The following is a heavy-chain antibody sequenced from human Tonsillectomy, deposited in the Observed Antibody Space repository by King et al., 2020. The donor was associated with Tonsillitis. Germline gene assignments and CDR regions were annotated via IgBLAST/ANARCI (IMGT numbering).Heavy chain of an antibody. CDR3: ASAKEHDGIAPLVY. J-gene: IGHJ1*01. CDR1: GGTFSSYA. CDR2: IIPIFGTA. V-gene: IGHV1-69*01. D-gene: IGHD6-6*01. Sequence: VQLVESGAEVKKPGSSVKVSCKASGGTFSSYAISWVRQAPGQGLEWMGGIIPIFGTANYAQKFQGRVTITADESTSTAYRELSSLRSEDTAVYYCASAKEHDGIAPLVYWGQGTLVTVSS.